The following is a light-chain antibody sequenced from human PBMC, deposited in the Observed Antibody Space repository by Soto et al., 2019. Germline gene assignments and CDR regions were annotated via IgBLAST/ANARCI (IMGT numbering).Light chain of an antibody. J-gene: IGKJ1*01. CDR1: QTVSSW. CDR2: QAS. V-gene: IGKV1-5*03. Sequence: DIQMTQSPSTLSASLGDRFTMTCRASQTVSSWLAWYQQKPGKAPKLLIYQASTLETGVPSRFSGSGSGTDFTLTINRLEPEDFAMYYCQQYGSSPRTFGQGTKVDIK. CDR3: QQYGSSPRT.